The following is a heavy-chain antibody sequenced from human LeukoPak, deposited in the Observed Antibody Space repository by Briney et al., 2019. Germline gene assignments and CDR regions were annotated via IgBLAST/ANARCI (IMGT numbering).Heavy chain of an antibody. CDR2: ISSSSSYI. CDR3: AREWEQQSENAFDI. D-gene: IGHD1-26*01. Sequence: PGGSLRLSCAASGFTFSSYSMNWVRQAPGKGLEWVSSISSSSSYIYYADSVKGRFTISRDNAKNSLYLQMNSLRAEDTAVYYCAREWEQQSENAFDIWGQGTMVTVSS. V-gene: IGHV3-21*01. J-gene: IGHJ3*02. CDR1: GFTFSSYS.